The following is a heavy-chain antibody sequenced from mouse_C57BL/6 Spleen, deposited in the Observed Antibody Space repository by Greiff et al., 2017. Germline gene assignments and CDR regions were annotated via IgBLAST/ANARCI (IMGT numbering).Heavy chain of an antibody. V-gene: IGHV14-4*01. D-gene: IGHD3-2*02. CDR2: IDPENGDT. CDR3: TTGSSGYLFAY. J-gene: IGHJ3*01. Sequence: VQLQQSGAELVRPGASVKLSCTASGFNIKDDYMPWVKQRPEQGLEWIGWIDPENGDTEYASKFQGKATITADTSSNTAYLQLSSLTSEDTAVYYCTTGSSGYLFAYWGQGTLVTVSA. CDR1: GFNIKDDY.